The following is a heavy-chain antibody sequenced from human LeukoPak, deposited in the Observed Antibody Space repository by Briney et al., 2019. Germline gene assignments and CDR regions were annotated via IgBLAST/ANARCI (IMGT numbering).Heavy chain of an antibody. CDR2: TRNKANNYTT. J-gene: IGHJ4*02. CDR3: ARTPRVRGVFNPFDY. V-gene: IGHV3-72*01. Sequence: PGGSLRLSCAASGFTFSSYEMNWVRQAPGKGLEWVGRTRNKANNYTTEYAASVKGRFTISRDDTRNSLYLQMNSLKTEDTAVYYCARTPRVRGVFNPFDYWGQGTLVTVSS. CDR1: GFTFSSYE. D-gene: IGHD3-10*01.